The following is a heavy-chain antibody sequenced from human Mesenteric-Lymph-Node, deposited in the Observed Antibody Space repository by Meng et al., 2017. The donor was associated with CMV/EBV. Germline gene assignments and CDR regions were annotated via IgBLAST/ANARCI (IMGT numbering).Heavy chain of an antibody. CDR1: GFSFDHNT. CDR2: ISWDGTST. D-gene: IGHD2-15*01. CDR3: VKQKDGSYFDY. Sequence: GESLKISCAASGFSFDHNTMHWVRQLPGKGLEWVSLISWDGTSTYYADSVKGRFTISRDNSKNALYLQMSSLRPEDTALYYCVKQKDGSYFDYWGQGTLVTVSS. V-gene: IGHV3-43*01. J-gene: IGHJ4*02.